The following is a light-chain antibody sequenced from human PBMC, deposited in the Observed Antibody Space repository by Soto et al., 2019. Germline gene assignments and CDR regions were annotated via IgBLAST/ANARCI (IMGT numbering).Light chain of an antibody. CDR2: GAS. CDR3: QQYNNWGT. V-gene: IGKV3-15*01. CDR1: QSVSSN. J-gene: IGKJ1*01. Sequence: TQPPATVSLAPGEKATLSCRASQSVSSNLAWYQQKPGQAPRLLIYGASTRATGIPARFSGSGSGTEFTLTISSLQSEDSAVYYCQQYNNWGTLGQGTKVDIK.